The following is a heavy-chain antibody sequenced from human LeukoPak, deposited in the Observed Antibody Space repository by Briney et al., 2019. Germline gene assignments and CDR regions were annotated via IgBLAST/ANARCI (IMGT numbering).Heavy chain of an antibody. CDR1: GFTFSSNA. V-gene: IGHV3-23*01. Sequence: GGSLRLSCAASGFTFSSNAMSWVRQAPGKGLEWVSDVSGTGGSTYYADSVKGRFTISRDNSKNTLYLQMNSLRAEDTAVYYCAKVRSIAAAEAIDYWGQGTLVTVSS. D-gene: IGHD6-13*01. CDR2: VSGTGGST. J-gene: IGHJ4*02. CDR3: AKVRSIAAAEAIDY.